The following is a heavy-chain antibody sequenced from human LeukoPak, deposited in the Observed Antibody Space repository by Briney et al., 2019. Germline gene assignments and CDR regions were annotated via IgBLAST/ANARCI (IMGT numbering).Heavy chain of an antibody. CDR2: IYYSGST. D-gene: IGHD2-15*01. Sequence: SETLSLTCTVSGGSIGSSSYYWGWIRQPPGKGLEWIGSIYYSGSTYYNPSLKSRVTISVDTSKNQFSLKLSSVTAADTAVYYCGRQSGGSRYWGQGTLVTVSS. CDR3: GRQSGGSRY. J-gene: IGHJ4*02. V-gene: IGHV4-39*01. CDR1: GGSIGSSSYY.